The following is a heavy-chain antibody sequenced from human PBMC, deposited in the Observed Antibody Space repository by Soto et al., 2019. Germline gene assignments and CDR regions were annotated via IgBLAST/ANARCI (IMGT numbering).Heavy chain of an antibody. J-gene: IGHJ3*02. CDR3: AKKRGYYDSSGYYFSFGAFDI. CDR1: GYSFTSYW. D-gene: IGHD3-22*01. V-gene: IGHV5-51*01. CDR2: IYPGDSDT. Sequence: GESLKISCKGSGYSFTSYWIGWVRQMPGKGLEWMGIIYPGDSDTRYSPSFQGQVTISADKSTSTAYLQWSSLKASDTAMYYCAKKRGYYDSSGYYFSFGAFDIWGQGTMVTVSS.